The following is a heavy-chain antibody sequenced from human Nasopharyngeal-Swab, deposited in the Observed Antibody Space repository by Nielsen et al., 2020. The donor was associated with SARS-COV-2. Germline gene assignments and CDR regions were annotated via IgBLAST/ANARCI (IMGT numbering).Heavy chain of an antibody. J-gene: IGHJ6*02. Sequence: SGKVSCKASGGTFSSDAISGARQAPGQGREGMGGIIPIFGTANYAQKFQGRVTITADESTSTAYMELSSLRSEDTAVYYCASFPYDSSGSYYYYGMDVWGQGTTVTVSS. V-gene: IGHV1-69*13. CDR3: ASFPYDSSGSYYYYGMDV. CDR2: IIPIFGTA. D-gene: IGHD3-22*01. CDR1: GGTFSSDA.